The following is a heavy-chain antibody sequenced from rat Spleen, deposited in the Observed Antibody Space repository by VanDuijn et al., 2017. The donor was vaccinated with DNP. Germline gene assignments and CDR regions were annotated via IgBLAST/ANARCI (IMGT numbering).Heavy chain of an antibody. CDR3: ARWNSGHFDY. Sequence: EVQLVESGGGLVQPGRSLKLSCAASGFTFSDYYMAWVRQAPTRGLEWVAYIGSDGYAPYYGVSVKGRFIVSRDNAKNTLYLQMNSLRSEDMATYYCARWNSGHFDYWGQGVMVTVSS. CDR2: IGSDGYAP. J-gene: IGHJ2*01. D-gene: IGHD4-3*01. CDR1: GFTFSDYY. V-gene: IGHV5-22*01.